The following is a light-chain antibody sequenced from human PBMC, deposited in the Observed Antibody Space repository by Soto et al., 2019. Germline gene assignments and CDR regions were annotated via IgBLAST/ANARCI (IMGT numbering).Light chain of an antibody. CDR3: QHFDSYPYT. CDR1: QGIGGA. V-gene: IGKV1-13*02. Sequence: AIQLTQSPSSLSASVGDRVTITCRASQGIGGALAWYQQEPGKATKLLIYDASNLESGVPSRFSGSGFGRDFTLTVSSLQPEDFATYYCQHFDSYPYTFGQGTNLEIK. J-gene: IGKJ2*01. CDR2: DAS.